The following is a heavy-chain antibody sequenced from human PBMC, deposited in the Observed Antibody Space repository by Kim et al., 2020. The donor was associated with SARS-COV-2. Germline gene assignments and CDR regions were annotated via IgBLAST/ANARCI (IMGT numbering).Heavy chain of an antibody. CDR1: GGSVSSGSYY. D-gene: IGHD3-3*01. CDR3: ARVPGAAIFGVVIVRGGMDV. CDR2: IYYSGST. Sequence: SETLSLTCTVSGGSVSSGSYYWSWIRQPPGKGLEWIGYIYYSGSTNYNPSLKSRVTISVDTSKNQFSLKLSSVTAADTAVYYCARVPGAAIFGVVIVRGGMDVWGQGTTGTVSS. V-gene: IGHV4-61*01. J-gene: IGHJ6*02.